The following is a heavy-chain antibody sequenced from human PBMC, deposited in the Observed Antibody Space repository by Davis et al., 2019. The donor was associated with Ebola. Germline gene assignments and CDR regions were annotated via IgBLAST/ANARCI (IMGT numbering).Heavy chain of an antibody. Sequence: GESLKISCAASGFTFSSHGMHWVRQAPGKGLEWVAFIRFDGSNKYYADSVKGRFTISRDNSNNTLYAQMNSLRAEDTALYHCARITMVRGVIIFDYWGQGTLVTVSS. CDR1: GFTFSSHG. CDR3: ARITMVRGVIIFDY. CDR2: IRFDGSNK. J-gene: IGHJ4*02. V-gene: IGHV3-30*02. D-gene: IGHD3-10*01.